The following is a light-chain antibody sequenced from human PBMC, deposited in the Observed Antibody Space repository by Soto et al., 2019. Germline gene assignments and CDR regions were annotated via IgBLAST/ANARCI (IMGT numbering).Light chain of an antibody. V-gene: IGKV3-20*01. CDR3: QQYDSSVWT. CDR2: GVS. Sequence: EIVLTRSPGTLSLSPGERATLSCRASQSVSSTSLAWYQQKPGQAPRLLMYGVSSRATGIPDRFSGSGSGTDFTLTINRLESEDFAVYFCQQYDSSVWTFGQGTKVDIK. CDR1: QSVSSTS. J-gene: IGKJ1*01.